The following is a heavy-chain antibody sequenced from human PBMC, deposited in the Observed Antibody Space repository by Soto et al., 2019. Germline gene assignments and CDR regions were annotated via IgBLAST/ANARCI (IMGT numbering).Heavy chain of an antibody. J-gene: IGHJ4*02. Sequence: PGGSLRLSCAASGFTFSSYSMNWVRQAPGKGLEWVSYISSSSSTIYYADSVKGRFTISRDNAKNSLYLQMNSLRDEDTAVYYCARDPLVVDYSSGWIGEFDYWGQGTLVTVSS. CDR3: ARDPLVVDYSSGWIGEFDY. D-gene: IGHD6-19*01. CDR1: GFTFSSYS. CDR2: ISSSSSTI. V-gene: IGHV3-48*02.